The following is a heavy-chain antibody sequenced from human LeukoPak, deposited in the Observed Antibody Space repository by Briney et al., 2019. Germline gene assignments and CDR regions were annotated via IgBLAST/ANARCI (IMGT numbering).Heavy chain of an antibody. D-gene: IGHD2-2*01. J-gene: IGHJ4*02. V-gene: IGHV1-69*04. CDR1: GGTFSSYA. Sequence: SVKVSRKASGGTFSSYAISWVRQAPGQGLEWMGRIIPILGIANYAQKFQGRVTITADKSTSTAYMELSSLRSEDTAVYYCARESIVVVPAARYFDYWGQGTLVTVSS. CDR2: IIPILGIA. CDR3: ARESIVVVPAARYFDY.